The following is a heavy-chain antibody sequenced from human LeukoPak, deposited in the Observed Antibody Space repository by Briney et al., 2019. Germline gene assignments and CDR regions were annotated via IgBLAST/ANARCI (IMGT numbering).Heavy chain of an antibody. Sequence: GASVKVSCKASGYTFTGYYMHWVRPAPGQGLEWMGWINPNSGGTNYAQKSQGRVTMTRDTSISTAYMELSRLRSDDTAVYYCAXXXXXXXXGDPPPSAYWGQGTLVTVSS. J-gene: IGHJ4*02. D-gene: IGHD3-10*01. CDR2: INPNSGGT. V-gene: IGHV1-2*02. CDR1: GYTFTGYY. CDR3: AXXXXXXXXGDPPPSAY.